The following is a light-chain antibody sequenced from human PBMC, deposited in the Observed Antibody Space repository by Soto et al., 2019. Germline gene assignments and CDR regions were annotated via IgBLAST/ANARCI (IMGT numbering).Light chain of an antibody. CDR1: SSNIGNNY. J-gene: IGLJ2*01. V-gene: IGLV1-51*01. CDR3: QSYDIHLSASLV. Sequence: QSVLTQPPSVSAAPGQKVTISCSGSSSNIGNNYVSWYQQLPGTAPKLLIFSNNERPSGIPDRLSGSKSGTSATLGITGLQTGDEADYYCQSYDIHLSASLVFGGGTKVTVL. CDR2: SNN.